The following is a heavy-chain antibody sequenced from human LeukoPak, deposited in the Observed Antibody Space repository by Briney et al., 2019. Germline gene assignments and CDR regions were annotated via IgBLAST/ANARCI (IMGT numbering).Heavy chain of an antibody. Sequence: PSETLSLTRTVSGGSISSYYWSWIRQPPGKGLEWIGYIYYSGSTNYNPSLKSRVTISVDTPKNQFSLKLSSVTAADTAVYYCASLDDCSGGSCYSPYWGQGTLVTVSS. D-gene: IGHD2-15*01. J-gene: IGHJ4*02. V-gene: IGHV4-59*01. CDR1: GGSISSYY. CDR3: ASLDDCSGGSCYSPY. CDR2: IYYSGST.